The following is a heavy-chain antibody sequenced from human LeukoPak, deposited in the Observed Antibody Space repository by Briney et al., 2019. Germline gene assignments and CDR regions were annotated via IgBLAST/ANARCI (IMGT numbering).Heavy chain of an antibody. Sequence: GGTLRLSCAASGFTFSSCGMSWVRQAPGKGLEWVANIKRDGSEKFYVDSVKGRFTISRDNAKNSLYLQMNSLRADDTAVYYCARGPNTDYGRRYYYYMDVWGKGTTVTVS. CDR1: GFTFSSCG. D-gene: IGHD4-17*01. J-gene: IGHJ6*03. CDR2: IKRDGSEK. CDR3: ARGPNTDYGRRYYYYMDV. V-gene: IGHV3-7*01.